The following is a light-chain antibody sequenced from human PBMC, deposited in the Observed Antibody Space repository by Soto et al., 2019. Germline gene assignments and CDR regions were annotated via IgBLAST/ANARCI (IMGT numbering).Light chain of an antibody. CDR2: DDN. CDR1: SSNIGSNF. Sequence: QSVLTQPPSVSAAPGQKVTISCSGSSSNIGSNFVSWYQHLPGTAPKLLIYDDNKRPSGIPNRFSGSKSGTSATLGITGLQNGDEADYYCGTWDTGLSAFWVFGGGTKLTVL. CDR3: GTWDTGLSAFWV. V-gene: IGLV1-51*01. J-gene: IGLJ3*02.